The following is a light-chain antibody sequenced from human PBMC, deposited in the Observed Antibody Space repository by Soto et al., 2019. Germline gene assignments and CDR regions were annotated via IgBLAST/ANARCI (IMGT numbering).Light chain of an antibody. J-gene: IGKJ4*02. Sequence: DIVMTQSPDSLAVSLGERATINCKSSQNLLYTSNNKNYLAWYQQKPGQSPKLLIYWASTREFGVPDRFSGSGSGTDFTLTITSLQAEDVAVYYCQQYSSSPLTFGGGTKVEMK. CDR2: WAS. V-gene: IGKV4-1*01. CDR1: QNLLYTSNNKNY. CDR3: QQYSSSPLT.